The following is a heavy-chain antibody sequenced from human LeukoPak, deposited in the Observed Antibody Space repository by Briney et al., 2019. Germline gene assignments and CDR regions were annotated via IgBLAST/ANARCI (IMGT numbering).Heavy chain of an antibody. CDR2: NNHSGST. D-gene: IGHD3-3*01. CDR3: TTIRPYYDLWSRYQTLFDY. J-gene: IGHJ4*02. V-gene: IGHV4-34*08. CDR1: GVTFSGYY. Sequence: SETLSLTCAVYGVTFSGYYWTWIRQPPGKGLEWIGGNNHSGSTNYNPSLTSRVTISVDTSKNQFSLKQSPVTAADTAVYYCTTIRPYYDLWSRYQTLFDYWGQGTLVTVSS.